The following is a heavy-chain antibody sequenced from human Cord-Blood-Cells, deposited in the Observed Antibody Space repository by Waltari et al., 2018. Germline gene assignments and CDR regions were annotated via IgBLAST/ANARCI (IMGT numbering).Heavy chain of an antibody. V-gene: IGHV4-59*01. Sequence: QVQLQESGPGLVKPSETLSLTCTVSGGSISSYYWSWIRQPPGTGLEWIGYIYYSGSTNYNPSLKSRVTISVDTSKNQFSLKLSSVTAADTAVYYCARGVEYYYDSSGYWWFDPWGQGTLVTVSS. J-gene: IGHJ5*02. CDR3: ARGVEYYYDSSGYWWFDP. CDR2: IYYSGST. CDR1: GGSISSYY. D-gene: IGHD3-22*01.